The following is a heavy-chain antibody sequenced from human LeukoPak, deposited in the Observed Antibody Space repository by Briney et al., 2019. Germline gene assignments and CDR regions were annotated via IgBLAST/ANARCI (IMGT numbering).Heavy chain of an antibody. Sequence: SETLSLTCTVSGCSISSYYWSWIRQPPGKRLEWIGYIYTSGSTNYNPSLKSRVTISVDTSKNQFSLKLSSVTAADTAVYYCARRMGVEQQLNWFDPWGQGTLVTVSS. D-gene: IGHD6-13*01. CDR1: GCSISSYY. CDR2: IYTSGST. CDR3: ARRMGVEQQLNWFDP. V-gene: IGHV4-4*09. J-gene: IGHJ5*02.